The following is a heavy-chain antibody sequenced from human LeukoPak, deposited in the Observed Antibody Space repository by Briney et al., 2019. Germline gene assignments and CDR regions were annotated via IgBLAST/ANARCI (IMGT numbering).Heavy chain of an antibody. V-gene: IGHV3-23*01. Sequence: PGGSLRLSCAASGFTFSGYAMSWVRQAPGKGLEWVSAISGSGGSTYYADSAKGRFTISRDNSKNTLYLQMNSLRAEDTAVYYCAKGIYDSSGSDYWGQGTLVTVSS. CDR1: GFTFSGYA. D-gene: IGHD3-22*01. CDR2: ISGSGGST. CDR3: AKGIYDSSGSDY. J-gene: IGHJ4*02.